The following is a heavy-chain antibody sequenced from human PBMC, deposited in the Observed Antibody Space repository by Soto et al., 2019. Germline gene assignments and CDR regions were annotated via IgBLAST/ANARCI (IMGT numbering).Heavy chain of an antibody. Sequence: QAQLVQSGDEVKRPGASVKVSCKASGLTFPSDDIEWVRQTTGQGLEWMGWMNPISNSRGYTQNFQGRVSMTWNSPTSTAYMELSSLRSDDTAIYDCARYLTIAPMAFDIWGQGKLVTVSS. CDR3: ARYLTIAPMAFDI. J-gene: IGHJ3*02. V-gene: IGHV1-8*01. CDR1: GLTFPSDD. CDR2: MNPISNSR. D-gene: IGHD4-17*01.